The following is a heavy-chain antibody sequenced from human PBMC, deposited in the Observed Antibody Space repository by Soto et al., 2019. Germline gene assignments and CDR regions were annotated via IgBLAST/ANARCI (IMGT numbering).Heavy chain of an antibody. CDR2: ISSSSSTI. V-gene: IGHV3-48*02. Sequence: GGSLRLSCAASGFTFCDAWMNWVRQAPGKGLEWVSYISSSSSTIYYADSVKGRFTISRDNAKNSLYLQMNSLRDEDTAVYYCASMGYSGSYYPFDYWGQGTLVTVSS. D-gene: IGHD1-26*01. CDR3: ASMGYSGSYYPFDY. J-gene: IGHJ4*02. CDR1: GFTFCDAW.